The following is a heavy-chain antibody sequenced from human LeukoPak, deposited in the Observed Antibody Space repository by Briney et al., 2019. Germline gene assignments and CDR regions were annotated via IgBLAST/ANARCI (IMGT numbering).Heavy chain of an antibody. Sequence: PGGSLRLSCAASGFTFSDYYMSWIRQAPGTGLGWVSYISSSGSTIYYADSVKGRFTISRDNAKNSLYPQMNSLRAEDTAVYYCVSDIVVVPAALDYWGQGTLVTVSS. V-gene: IGHV3-11*01. CDR3: VSDIVVVPAALDY. D-gene: IGHD2-2*01. J-gene: IGHJ4*02. CDR1: GFTFSDYY. CDR2: ISSSGSTI.